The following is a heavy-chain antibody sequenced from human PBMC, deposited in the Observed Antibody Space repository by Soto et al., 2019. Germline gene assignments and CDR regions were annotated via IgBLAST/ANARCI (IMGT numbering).Heavy chain of an antibody. CDR3: AGLYPYESSGYHLNY. CDR1: GGSITYSSSY. Sequence: SVTLCIPCTVSGGSITYSSSYWGWIRQPPGKGLEWVGSIYYLGNTYYNPSLGSRVTISVDTSKNQFSLKLRSVTAADTAVFYCAGLYPYESSGYHLNYWGKGTLVTVSS. V-gene: IGHV4-39*01. J-gene: IGHJ4*02. CDR2: IYYLGNT. D-gene: IGHD3-22*01.